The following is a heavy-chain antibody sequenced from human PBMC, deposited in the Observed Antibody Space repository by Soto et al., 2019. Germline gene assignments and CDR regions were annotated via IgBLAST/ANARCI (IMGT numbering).Heavy chain of an antibody. D-gene: IGHD6-13*01. CDR1: GFSFSNYA. V-gene: IGHV3-30-3*01. J-gene: IGHJ4*02. Sequence: QVQLVESGGDVVQPGRSLRLSCVVSGFSFSNYAMHWVRQAPGKGLEWVAVISYDGTTKYYAGSVRGRFSISRDNPENTLFLQMNSLRPEDTAVYYCARQHDNKSTWYLFGYWGQGTLVTVSS. CDR2: ISYDGTTK. CDR3: ARQHDNKSTWYLFGY.